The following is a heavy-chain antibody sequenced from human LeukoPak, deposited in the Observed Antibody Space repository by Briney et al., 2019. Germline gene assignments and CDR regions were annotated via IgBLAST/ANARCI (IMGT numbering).Heavy chain of an antibody. D-gene: IGHD4-23*01. CDR2: ITWDSAHA. CDR3: ARGGSYGGYHSY. Sequence: PGGSLRLSCAASGFTFANYAMHWVRQAPGKGLEWVSLITWDSAHAFYVDSVKGRFTVSRDNAKNSLYLQMNSLRAEDTALYYCARGGSYGGYHSYWGQGTLVTVSS. CDR1: GFTFANYA. J-gene: IGHJ4*02. V-gene: IGHV3-43D*03.